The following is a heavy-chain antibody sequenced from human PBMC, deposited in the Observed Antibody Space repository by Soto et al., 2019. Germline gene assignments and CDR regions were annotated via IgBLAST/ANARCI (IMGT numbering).Heavy chain of an antibody. CDR2: ISYDGSNK. J-gene: IGHJ4*01. V-gene: IGHV3-30*18. Sequence: AGGSLRLSCAASGFTFSSYGLHWVRQAPGKGLEWVAVISYDGSNKYYADSVKGRFTISRDNSKNTLYLQMNSLRAEYTAVYYCPKHQTRDHCSSTSCPKGGFDNGGHGTLVTVSS. D-gene: IGHD2-2*01. CDR3: PKHQTRDHCSSTSCPKGGFDN. CDR1: GFTFSSYG.